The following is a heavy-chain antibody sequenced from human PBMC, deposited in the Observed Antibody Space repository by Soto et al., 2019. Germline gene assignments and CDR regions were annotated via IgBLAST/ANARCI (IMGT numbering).Heavy chain of an antibody. J-gene: IGHJ4*02. CDR1: GNIFTSQY. Sequence: QVQLVQSGAEVKKPGASVKVSCKVSGNIFTSQYMHWVRQAPGQGLEWMAMINPSGGRTSYAQMFQGRVTMTRDTSTSTVRMELSSLRSEDTAVYYCFRDVGDWGQGTLVTVSS. CDR3: FRDVGD. CDR2: INPSGGRT. D-gene: IGHD3-3*01. V-gene: IGHV1-46*03.